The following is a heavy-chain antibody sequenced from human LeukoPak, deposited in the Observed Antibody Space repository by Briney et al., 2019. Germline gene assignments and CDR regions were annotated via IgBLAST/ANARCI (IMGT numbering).Heavy chain of an antibody. V-gene: IGHV4-61*02. J-gene: IGHJ5*02. Sequence: SSETLSLTCTVSGGSISSGSYYWSWIRQPAGKGLEWIGRIYTSGSTNYNPSLKSRVTISVDTSKNQFSLKLSSVTAADTAVYYCARAPLAVRGVGSWFDPWGQGTLVTVSS. CDR2: IYTSGST. D-gene: IGHD3-10*01. CDR3: ARAPLAVRGVGSWFDP. CDR1: GGSISSGSYY.